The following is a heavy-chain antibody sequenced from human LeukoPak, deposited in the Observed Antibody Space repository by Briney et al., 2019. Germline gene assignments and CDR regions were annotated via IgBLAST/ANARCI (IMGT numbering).Heavy chain of an antibody. D-gene: IGHD1-1*01. V-gene: IGHV3-7*01. CDR2: IKQDGSEK. CDR1: GFTFSSYA. Sequence: GGSLRLSCAASGFTFSSYAMSWVRQAPGKGLEWVANIKQDGSEKYYVDSVKGRFTISRDNAKNSLYLQMNSLRAEDTAVYYCARDSIGTTLPYYYYMDVWGKGTTVTVSS. CDR3: ARDSIGTTLPYYYYMDV. J-gene: IGHJ6*03.